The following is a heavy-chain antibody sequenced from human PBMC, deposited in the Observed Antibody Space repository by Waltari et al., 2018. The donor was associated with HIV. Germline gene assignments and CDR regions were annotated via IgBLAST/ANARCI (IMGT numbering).Heavy chain of an antibody. J-gene: IGHJ4*02. CDR1: GFTFNNYA. V-gene: IGHV3-23*04. CDR3: ARNSVDNDFDF. Sequence: EVQLVESGGGLVRTGGSLRLSCATSGFTFNNYAMTWGRQAPGKGLEWVSTISPSGGSTYYAVSLKGRFTISRDTSKNTLYLQMNRLRAEDTAIYYCARNSVDNDFDFWGQGTLVSVSS. D-gene: IGHD1-1*01. CDR2: ISPSGGST.